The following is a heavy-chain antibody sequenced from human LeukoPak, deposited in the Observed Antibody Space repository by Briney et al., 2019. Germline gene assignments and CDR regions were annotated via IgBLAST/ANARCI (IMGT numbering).Heavy chain of an antibody. CDR2: ISYDGSNK. CDR3: ARHSRGITIFGVVLEY. J-gene: IGHJ4*02. D-gene: IGHD3-3*01. CDR1: GFTFSSYG. Sequence: GGSLRLSFAASGFTFSSYGMHWVRQAPGKGLEWVAVISYDGSNKYYADSVKGRFTISRDNSKNTLYLQMNSLRAEDTAVYYCARHSRGITIFGVVLEYWGQGTLVTASS. V-gene: IGHV3-30*03.